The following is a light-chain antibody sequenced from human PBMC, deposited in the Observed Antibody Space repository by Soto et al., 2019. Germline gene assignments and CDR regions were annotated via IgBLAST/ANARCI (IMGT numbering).Light chain of an antibody. CDR3: QQRSDWPWT. J-gene: IGKJ1*01. CDR1: ESVTNY. CDR2: DVS. Sequence: EIVLTQSPATLSLSPGERGTLSCRASESVTNYLAWYQQKPGQAPGLLVYDVSNRATGIPARFSGGGSGTDFTHTISNLEPEDFAVYYCQQRSDWPWTFGQGTKVEIK. V-gene: IGKV3-11*01.